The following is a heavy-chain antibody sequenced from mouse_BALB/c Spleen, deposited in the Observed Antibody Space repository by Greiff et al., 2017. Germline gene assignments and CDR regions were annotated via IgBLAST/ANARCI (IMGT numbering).Heavy chain of an antibody. CDR1: GFTFTDYY. V-gene: IGHV7-3*02. CDR2: IRNKANGYTT. CDR3: ARDTGLMAMDY. J-gene: IGHJ4*01. D-gene: IGHD2-4*01. Sequence: EVMLVESGGGLVQPGGSLRLSCATSGFTFTDYYMRWVRQPPGKALEWLGFIRNKANGYTTEYSASVKGRFTISRDKSQSILYLQMNTLRAEDSATYYCARDTGLMAMDYWGQGTSVTVSS.